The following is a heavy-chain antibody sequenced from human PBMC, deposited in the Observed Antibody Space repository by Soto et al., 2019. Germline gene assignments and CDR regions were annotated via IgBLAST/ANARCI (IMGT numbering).Heavy chain of an antibody. CDR3: ARAPKVSGSSQTRPDF. D-gene: IGHD6-6*01. Sequence: QVQLHQWGAGLLKPSETLSLACSIYSGSFSGYYWSWIRQPPGKGLEWIGEISQSGNTNYSPSLKSRVSISIDTSKKQFSLNPASVSAADTAVYYCARAPKVSGSSQTRPDFWGQGTLVTVSS. CDR1: SGSFSGYY. V-gene: IGHV4-34*01. J-gene: IGHJ4*02. CDR2: ISQSGNT.